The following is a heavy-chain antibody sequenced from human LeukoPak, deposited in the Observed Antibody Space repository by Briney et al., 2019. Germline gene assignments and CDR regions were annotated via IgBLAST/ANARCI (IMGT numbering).Heavy chain of an antibody. J-gene: IGHJ4*02. D-gene: IGHD2-2*01. V-gene: IGHV3-48*01. Sequence: GGSLRLSCAASGFNFSSYDMNWVRQAPGKGLEWISYISISSGTIYYADSVKGRFTISRDDSKNTLYLQMNSLKTEDTAVYYCTTIPYCSSTSCYGRWGQGTLVTVSS. CDR2: ISISSGTI. CDR1: GFNFSSYD. CDR3: TTIPYCSSTSCYGR.